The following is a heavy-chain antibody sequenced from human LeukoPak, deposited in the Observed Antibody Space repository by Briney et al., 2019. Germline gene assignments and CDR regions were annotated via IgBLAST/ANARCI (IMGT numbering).Heavy chain of an antibody. CDR1: GFTFSNYW. V-gene: IGHV3-7*01. J-gene: IGHJ6*03. Sequence: PGGSLRLSCAASGFTFSNYWMSWVRQAPGKGLEWVANIKQDGSERYYVDSVKSRFTISRDNAKNSLYLQMNSLRAEDTAVYYCATYYSERSSYYMDVWGKGTTVTVSS. CDR2: IKQDGSER. CDR3: ATYYSERSSYYMDV. D-gene: IGHD3-10*01.